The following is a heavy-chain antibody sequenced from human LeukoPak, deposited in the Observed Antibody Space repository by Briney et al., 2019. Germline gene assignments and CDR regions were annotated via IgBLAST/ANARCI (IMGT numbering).Heavy chain of an antibody. D-gene: IGHD1-26*01. J-gene: IGHJ4*02. Sequence: GSLRLSCAASGFTFSSYAMHWVRQAPGKGLEWVSVISGSGGSTYYADSVKGRFTISRDNSKNTLYLQMNSLRAEDTAVYYCARVASGSYYYWGQGTLVTVSS. CDR3: ARVASGSYYY. V-gene: IGHV3-23*01. CDR1: GFTFSSYA. CDR2: ISGSGGST.